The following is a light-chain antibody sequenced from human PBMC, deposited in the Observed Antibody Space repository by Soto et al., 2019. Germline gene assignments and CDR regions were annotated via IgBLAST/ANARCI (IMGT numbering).Light chain of an antibody. CDR1: QSVSSSY. CDR3: QQYGSSPKT. V-gene: IGKV3-20*01. Sequence: EIVLTQYPGTLSLSPGERASLSCRASQSVSSSYLAWYQQKPGQAPRLLIYGASSRATGIPDRLSGSGSGTDFTLTISRLEPEDFAVYYCQQYGSSPKTFGQGTKVEIK. CDR2: GAS. J-gene: IGKJ1*01.